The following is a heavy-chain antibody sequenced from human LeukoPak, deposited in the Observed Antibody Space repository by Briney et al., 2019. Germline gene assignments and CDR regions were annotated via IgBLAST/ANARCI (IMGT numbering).Heavy chain of an antibody. V-gene: IGHV3-49*04. Sequence: GGSLRLSCTTSGFTFADYGVNWVRQAPGKGLEWVGSIRSYPYGATTEYGASVKGRFSISRDDSRRTAYLQMNYLRPEDTGVYYCTRDNLPIVVVTPPFDFWGQGTLVTVSS. J-gene: IGHJ4*02. CDR3: TRDNLPIVVVTPPFDF. CDR1: GFTFADYG. D-gene: IGHD2-21*02. CDR2: IRSYPYGATT.